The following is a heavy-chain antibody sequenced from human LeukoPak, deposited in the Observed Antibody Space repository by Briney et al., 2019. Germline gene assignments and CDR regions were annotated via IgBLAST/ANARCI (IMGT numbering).Heavy chain of an antibody. Sequence: ASVKVSCKVSGYALTELSMHWVRQAPGKGLEWMGGFDPADGETIYAQKFQGRVTMTEDTSTGTAYMELSSLRSEDTAVYYCATVTRYDSSGYPLGELYYFDYWGQGTLVTVSS. V-gene: IGHV1-24*01. CDR1: GYALTELS. J-gene: IGHJ4*02. D-gene: IGHD3-22*01. CDR2: FDPADGET. CDR3: ATVTRYDSSGYPLGELYYFDY.